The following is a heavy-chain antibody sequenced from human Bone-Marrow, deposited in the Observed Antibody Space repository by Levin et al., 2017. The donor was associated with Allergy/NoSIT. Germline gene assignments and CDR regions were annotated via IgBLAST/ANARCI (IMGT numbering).Heavy chain of an antibody. J-gene: IGHJ4*02. CDR1: GFTFSDYS. CDR2: ISISGTTI. V-gene: IGHV3-48*02. CDR3: ARVVRGVHKEIDY. Sequence: PPGGSLRLSCVASGFTFSDYSMNWVRQAPGKGLEWVSYISISGTTIYYADSVRGRFTVSRDNAKNSLSLQMNSLRDEDTAVYYCARVVRGVHKEIDYWGQGTLVTVSS. D-gene: IGHD3-10*01.